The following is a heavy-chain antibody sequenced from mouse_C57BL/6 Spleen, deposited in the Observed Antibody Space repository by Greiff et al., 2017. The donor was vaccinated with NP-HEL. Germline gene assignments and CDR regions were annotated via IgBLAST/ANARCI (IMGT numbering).Heavy chain of an antibody. J-gene: IGHJ4*01. Sequence: QVQLQQSGPELVKPGASVKISCKASGYAFSSSWMNWVKQRPGKGLEWIGRIYPGDGDTNYNGKFKGKATLTADKSSSTAYMQLSSLTSEDSAVYFCARGDAMDYWGQGTSVTVSS. CDR3: ARGDAMDY. CDR2: IYPGDGDT. V-gene: IGHV1-82*01. CDR1: GYAFSSSW.